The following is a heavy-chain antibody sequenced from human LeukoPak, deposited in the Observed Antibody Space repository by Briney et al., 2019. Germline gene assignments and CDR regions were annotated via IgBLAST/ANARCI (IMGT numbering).Heavy chain of an antibody. CDR2: ISSSSSYI. V-gene: IGHV3-21*01. D-gene: IGHD3-10*01. CDR1: GFTFSSYS. Sequence: GESLKISCAASGFTFSSYSMNWVRQAPGKGLEWVSSISSSSSYIYYADSVKGRFTISRDNAKNSLYLQMNSLRAEDTAVYYCARDVTMVRGVSLWGQGTLVTVSS. CDR3: ARDVTMVRGVSL. J-gene: IGHJ4*02.